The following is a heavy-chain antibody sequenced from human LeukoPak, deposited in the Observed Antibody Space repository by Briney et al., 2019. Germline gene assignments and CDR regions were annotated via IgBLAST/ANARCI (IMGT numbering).Heavy chain of an antibody. CDR2: IYYSGST. CDR1: GGSISSGDYY. V-gene: IGHV4-30-4*02. CDR3: ARGSKAAPGTFDY. Sequence: SETLSLTCTVSGGSISSGDYYWSWIRQPPGKGLEWIGYIYYSGSTYYNPSLKSRVTISVDTSKNQFSLKLSSVTAADTAVYYCARGSKAAPGTFDYWGQGTLVTVSS. D-gene: IGHD6-13*01. J-gene: IGHJ4*02.